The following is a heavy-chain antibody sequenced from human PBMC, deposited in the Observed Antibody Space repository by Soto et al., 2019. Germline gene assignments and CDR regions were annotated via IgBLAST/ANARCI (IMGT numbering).Heavy chain of an antibody. J-gene: IGHJ4*02. V-gene: IGHV3-23*01. CDR1: GFTFGNYD. CDR3: ATISWSGGRFGGY. Sequence: EVQLLESGGGLIQPGGSLSLSCAASGFTFGNYDMSWVRQAPGEGLEWVSGIRGSGDTYYADSFQGRSIISSDNSENPVYLRMNSLRAEDTAVYYCATISWSGGRFGGYWGQGTLVTVSS. D-gene: IGHD6-19*01. CDR2: IRGSGDT.